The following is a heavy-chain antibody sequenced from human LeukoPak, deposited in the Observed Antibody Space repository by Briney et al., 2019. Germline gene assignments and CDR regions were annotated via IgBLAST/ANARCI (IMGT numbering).Heavy chain of an antibody. Sequence: GGSLRLSCAASGFSLSRYWVSWVRQAPGKGLEWVANMKQDGSEKKYVDSVKGRFTISRDNTKNTLYLQMNSLRAEDTAVYYCARERFTVAPPHPFDYWGQGTLVTVSS. CDR2: MKQDGSEK. J-gene: IGHJ4*02. V-gene: IGHV3-7*01. CDR3: ARERFTVAPPHPFDY. D-gene: IGHD4-23*01. CDR1: GFSLSRYW.